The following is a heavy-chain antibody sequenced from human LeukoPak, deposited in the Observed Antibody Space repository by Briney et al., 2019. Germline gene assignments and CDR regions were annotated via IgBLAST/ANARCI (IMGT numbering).Heavy chain of an antibody. Sequence: SETLSLTCAVYGGSFSGYYWSWIRQPPEKGLEWIGEINHSGSTNYNPYLKSRVTISVDTSKNQFSLKLSSVTAAETAVYYCARDLIGYCSGGTCSDWFDPWGQGTLVTVSS. D-gene: IGHD2-15*01. J-gene: IGHJ5*02. V-gene: IGHV4-34*01. CDR3: ARDLIGYCSGGTCSDWFDP. CDR1: GGSFSGYY. CDR2: INHSGST.